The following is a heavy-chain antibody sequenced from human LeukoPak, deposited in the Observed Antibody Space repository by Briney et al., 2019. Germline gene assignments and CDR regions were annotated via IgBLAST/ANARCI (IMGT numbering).Heavy chain of an antibody. V-gene: IGHV4-59*01. J-gene: IGHJ5*02. CDR2: IYYSGST. Sequence: KPSETLSLTCTVSGGSISSYYWSWIRQPPGKGLEWIGYIYYSGSTNYNPSLKSRVTISVDTSKNQFSLKLSSVTAADTAVYYCAREKVYYDFWSGYYTGSFDPWGQGTLVTVSS. D-gene: IGHD3-3*01. CDR1: GGSISSYY. CDR3: AREKVYYDFWSGYYTGSFDP.